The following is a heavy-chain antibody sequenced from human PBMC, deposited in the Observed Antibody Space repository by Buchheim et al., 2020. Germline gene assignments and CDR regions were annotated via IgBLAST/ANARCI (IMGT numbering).Heavy chain of an antibody. CDR1: GFTFSSYA. D-gene: IGHD3-16*02. Sequence: QVQLVESGGGVVQPGRSLRLSCAASGFTFSSYAMHWVRQAPGKGLEWVAVISYDGSNKYYADSVKGRFNISRDNSKNTLYLQMNSLRAEDTAVYYCARALAAGYDYVWGSYRYDYFDYWGQGTL. CDR2: ISYDGSNK. V-gene: IGHV3-30*04. CDR3: ARALAAGYDYVWGSYRYDYFDY. J-gene: IGHJ4*02.